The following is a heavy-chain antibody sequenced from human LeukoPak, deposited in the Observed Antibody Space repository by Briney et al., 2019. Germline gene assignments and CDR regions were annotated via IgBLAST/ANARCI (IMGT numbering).Heavy chain of an antibody. V-gene: IGHV3-7*01. J-gene: IGHJ4*02. D-gene: IGHD6-19*01. CDR2: IKQDGSEK. Sequence: GGSLRLSCAASGFTFSSYWMSWVRQAPGKGLEWVANIKQDGSEKYYVDSVKGRFTISRDNAKNSLYLQMNSLRAEDTVVYYCARVRWVAVAGSYYFDYWGQGTLVTVSS. CDR1: GFTFSSYW. CDR3: ARVRWVAVAGSYYFDY.